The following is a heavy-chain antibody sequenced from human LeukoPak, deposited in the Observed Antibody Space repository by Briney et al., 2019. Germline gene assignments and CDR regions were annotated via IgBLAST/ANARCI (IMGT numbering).Heavy chain of an antibody. V-gene: IGHV1-18*01. J-gene: IGHJ3*02. Sequence: VSVNVSCKASGYTFISYGISWVRQAPGQGLEWMGWTSAYNGNTNYAQKLQGRVTMTTDTSTSTAYMELRSLRSDDTAVYYCARGHSSGWSLDAFDIWGQGTMVTDSS. CDR3: ARGHSSGWSLDAFDI. CDR1: GYTFISYG. D-gene: IGHD6-19*01. CDR2: TSAYNGNT.